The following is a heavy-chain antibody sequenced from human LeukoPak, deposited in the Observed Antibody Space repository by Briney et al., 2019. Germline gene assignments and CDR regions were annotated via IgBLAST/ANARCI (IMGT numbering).Heavy chain of an antibody. CDR2: IGGSGSRT. Sequence: PGGSLRLSRAASGFTLSRYAMSWVRQAPGKSLEWVSGIGGSGSRTYYADSVKGRFTISRDNSKNTLYLQMNSLRAEDTAIYYCAKIYGVTVYGSGLNYFDYWGQGTLVTVSS. V-gene: IGHV3-23*01. CDR1: GFTLSRYA. J-gene: IGHJ4*02. CDR3: AKIYGVTVYGSGLNYFDY. D-gene: IGHD6-19*01.